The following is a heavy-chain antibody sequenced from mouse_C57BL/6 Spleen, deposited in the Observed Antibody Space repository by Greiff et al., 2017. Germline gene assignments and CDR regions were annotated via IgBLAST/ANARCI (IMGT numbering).Heavy chain of an antibody. CDR1: GYTFTSYW. Sequence: QVQLQQPGAELVKPGASVKLSCKASGYTFTSYWMQWVKQRPGQGLEWIGEIDPSDSYTNYNQKFKGKATLTVDTSSRTAYMQLISLTSEDSAVYYCARRTGTTGFAYWGQGTLVTVSA. CDR3: ARRTGTTGFAY. CDR2: IDPSDSYT. V-gene: IGHV1-50*01. D-gene: IGHD4-1*01. J-gene: IGHJ3*01.